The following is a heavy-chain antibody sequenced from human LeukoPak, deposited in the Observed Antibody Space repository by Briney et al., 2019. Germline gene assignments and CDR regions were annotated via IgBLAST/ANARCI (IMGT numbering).Heavy chain of an antibody. Sequence: ASVKVSCKASGGTFSSYAIGWVRQAPGQGLEWMGRINPNNDGASYAQKFQGRVTMTRDTSISTAYMELSRLTPDDTAVYYCARGHSYGHDYWGQGTLVTVSS. CDR1: GGTFSSYA. J-gene: IGHJ4*02. D-gene: IGHD5-18*01. CDR2: INPNNDGA. CDR3: ARGHSYGHDY. V-gene: IGHV1-2*06.